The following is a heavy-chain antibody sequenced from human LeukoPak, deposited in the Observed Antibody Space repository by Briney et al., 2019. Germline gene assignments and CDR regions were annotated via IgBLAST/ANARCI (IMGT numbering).Heavy chain of an antibody. J-gene: IGHJ4*02. CDR2: ISSSGSTI. CDR3: ARDPVGPIRGTVSFGDY. Sequence: PGGSLRLSCAASGFTFSSYEMNWVRQAPGKGLEWVSYISSSGSTIYYADSVKGRFTISRDNAKNSLYLQMNSLRAEDTAVYYCARDPVGPIRGTVSFGDYWGQGTLVTVSS. D-gene: IGHD2-2*02. V-gene: IGHV3-48*03. CDR1: GFTFSSYE.